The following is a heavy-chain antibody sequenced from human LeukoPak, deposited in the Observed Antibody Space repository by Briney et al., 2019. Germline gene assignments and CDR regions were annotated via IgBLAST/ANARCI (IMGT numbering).Heavy chain of an antibody. J-gene: IGHJ3*01. V-gene: IGHV3-48*01. CDR3: ALGYCSGGRCYHDAFDL. D-gene: IGHD2-15*01. CDR2: ISKNGGII. Sequence: GGSLRLSCAGSGVILSSCSMNWVRQAPGEGLEWISYISKNGGIIYYADSVKGRFTVSRDRASDSVYLQMNSPRVEDTAVYYCALGYCSGGRCYHDAFDLWGQGTAVAVSS. CDR1: GVILSSCS.